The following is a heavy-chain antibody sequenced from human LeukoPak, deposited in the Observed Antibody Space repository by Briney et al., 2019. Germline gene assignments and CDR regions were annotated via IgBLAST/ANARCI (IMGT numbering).Heavy chain of an antibody. Sequence: PRGSLRLSCAPSGFTFTDYSMNWVRQAPGKGLEWVASISTVSTYTFYADSVKGRFSISRDNLRNLLYLQMSSLGAEDTAVYYCARDGSGFYLYNYMDVWGKGTTVTVSS. CDR3: ARDGSGFYLYNYMDV. CDR2: ISTVSTYT. J-gene: IGHJ6*03. D-gene: IGHD6-25*01. V-gene: IGHV3-21*06. CDR1: GFTFTDYS.